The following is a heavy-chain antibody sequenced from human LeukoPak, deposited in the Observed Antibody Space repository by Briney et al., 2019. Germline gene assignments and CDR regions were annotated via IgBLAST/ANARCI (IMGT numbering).Heavy chain of an antibody. V-gene: IGHV4-59*08. CDR3: ARHVEQWLTPFDY. J-gene: IGHJ4*02. Sequence: PSETLSLTCAVYGGSFSDYYWTWIRQPPGKGLEWIGYIYYSGRTNYNPSLKSRVTISVDTSKNQFSLKLTSVTAADTAVYYCARHVEQWLTPFDYWGQGTLVTVSS. CDR2: IYYSGRT. CDR1: GGSFSDYY. D-gene: IGHD6-19*01.